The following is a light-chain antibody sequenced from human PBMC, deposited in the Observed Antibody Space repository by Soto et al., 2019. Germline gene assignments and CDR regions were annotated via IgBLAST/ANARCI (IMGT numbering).Light chain of an antibody. CDR1: SSNIGSNN. Sequence: QLVLTQPPSASATPGQRVTISCSGGSSNIGSNNVSWYQQVPGTAPKLLIFNDNMRPSGVPDRFSGSKSGPSASLAISGLQSEDEADYHCAAWDDRLNGQVFGTGTKLTVL. V-gene: IGLV1-44*01. J-gene: IGLJ1*01. CDR2: NDN. CDR3: AAWDDRLNGQV.